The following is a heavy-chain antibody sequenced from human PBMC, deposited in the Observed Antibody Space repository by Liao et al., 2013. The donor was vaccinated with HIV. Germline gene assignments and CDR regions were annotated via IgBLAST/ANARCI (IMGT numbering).Heavy chain of an antibody. J-gene: IGHJ5*02. CDR3: ARRPEMATLSFVWFDP. CDR1: GGSIGSSSYY. CDR2: INHSGST. Sequence: QVQLQESGPGLVKPSETLSLTCTVSGGSIGSSSYYWSWIRQPPGKGLEWIGEINHSGSTNYNPSLKSRVTISIDTSKNQFSLNLSSVTAADTAVYYCARRPEMATLSFVWFDPSGRGNPGHRL. D-gene: IGHD5-24*01. V-gene: IGHV4-39*07.